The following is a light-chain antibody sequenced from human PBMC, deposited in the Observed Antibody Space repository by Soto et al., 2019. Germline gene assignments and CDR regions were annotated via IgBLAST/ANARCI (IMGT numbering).Light chain of an antibody. CDR3: QQYNGYSRT. J-gene: IGKJ1*01. Sequence: DIQTTQSPSTLSASVGDRVTITCRASQSISSWLAWYQQKPGKAPKLLIYKASSLESGVPSRFSGCGSGTEFTLTISSLQPDDFATYYCQQYNGYSRTFGQGTKVEIK. CDR2: KAS. CDR1: QSISSW. V-gene: IGKV1-5*03.